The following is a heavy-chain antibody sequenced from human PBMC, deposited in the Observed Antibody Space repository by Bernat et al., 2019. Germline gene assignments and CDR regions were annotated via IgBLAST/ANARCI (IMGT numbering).Heavy chain of an antibody. CDR2: TYYRSKWYN. V-gene: IGHV6-1*01. Sequence: QVQLQQSGPGLVKPSQTLSLTCAISGDSVSSNSAAWNWIRQSPSRGLEWLGRTYYRSKWYNDYAVSVKSRITINPDTSKNQFSLQLNSVTPEDTAVYYCARSTCSGGGCYNEIVDWFDPWGQGTLVTVSS. CDR1: GDSVSSNSAA. J-gene: IGHJ5*02. D-gene: IGHD2-15*01. CDR3: ARSTCSGGGCYNEIVDWFDP.